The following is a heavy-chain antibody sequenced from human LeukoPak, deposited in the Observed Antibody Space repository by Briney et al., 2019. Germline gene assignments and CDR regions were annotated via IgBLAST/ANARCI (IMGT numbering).Heavy chain of an antibody. J-gene: IGHJ4*02. D-gene: IGHD3-16*01. CDR2: ISGSGGST. CDR1: GFTFSDYY. CDR3: AKDVYDYVWGSYVDY. V-gene: IGHV3-23*01. Sequence: GGSLRLSCAASGFTFSDYYMSWIRQAPGKGLEWVSAISGSGGSTYYADSVKGRFTISRDNSKNTLYLQMNSLRAEDTAVYYCAKDVYDYVWGSYVDYWGQGTLVTVSS.